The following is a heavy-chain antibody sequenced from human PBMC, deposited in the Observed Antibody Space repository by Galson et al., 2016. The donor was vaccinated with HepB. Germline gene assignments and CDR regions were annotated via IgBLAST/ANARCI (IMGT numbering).Heavy chain of an antibody. D-gene: IGHD3-3*01. V-gene: IGHV3-21*06. CDR1: GFSFSNFA. Sequence: SLRLSRAASGFSFSNFALNWVRQAPGKGLEWVSSISESGTVIFAADSLEGRLTISRDNTRNSLFLQMNSLRAEDTAIYYCARGKREWGFDFWGQGTLVTVSS. CDR2: ISESGTVI. J-gene: IGHJ4*02. CDR3: ARGKREWGFDF.